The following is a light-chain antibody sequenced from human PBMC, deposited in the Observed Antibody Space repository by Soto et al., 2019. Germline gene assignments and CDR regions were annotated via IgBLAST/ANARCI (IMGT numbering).Light chain of an antibody. CDR3: QQYHNLPRT. V-gene: IGKV1-33*01. Sequence: DIQLTQSPSSLSASVGDRVTITCQARQDINNYLVWDQQKPGKAPKFLIFDASILETGVPSRFRESGSGPDFTLACSRLQPEDSATYYRQQYHNLPRTFGQGTQGEI. CDR2: DAS. CDR1: QDINNY. J-gene: IGKJ1*01.